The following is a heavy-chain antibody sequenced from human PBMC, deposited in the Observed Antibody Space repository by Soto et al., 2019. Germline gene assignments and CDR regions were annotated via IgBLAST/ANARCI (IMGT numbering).Heavy chain of an antibody. Sequence: PSETLSLTCAVSGYSISSGYYWGWIRQPPGKGLEWIGSIYHSGSTYYNPSLKSRVTISVDTSKNQFSLKLSSVTAADTAVYYCARVSPRYSDSSGYSDYWGQGTLVTVSS. V-gene: IGHV4-38-2*01. CDR2: IYHSGST. J-gene: IGHJ4*02. CDR3: ARVSPRYSDSSGYSDY. D-gene: IGHD3-22*01. CDR1: GYSISSGYY.